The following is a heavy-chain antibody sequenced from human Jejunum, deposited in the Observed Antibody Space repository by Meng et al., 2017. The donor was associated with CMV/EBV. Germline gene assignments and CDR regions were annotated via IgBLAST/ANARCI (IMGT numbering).Heavy chain of an antibody. J-gene: IGHJ4*02. Sequence: GFTFSSYTMCWVRQAPGKGLEWVSGLSGNSGATYYADSVRGRFTISRDNSKNTLYLQMNSLRGEDTAVYYCAKDRDQLLMSYLDHWGQGTQVTVSS. CDR3: AKDRDQLLMSYLDH. CDR1: GFTFSSYT. D-gene: IGHD2-2*01. CDR2: LSGNSGAT. V-gene: IGHV3-23*01.